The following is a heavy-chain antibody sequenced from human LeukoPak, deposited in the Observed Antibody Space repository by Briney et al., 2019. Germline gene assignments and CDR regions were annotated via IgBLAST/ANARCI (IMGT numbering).Heavy chain of an antibody. CDR2: IYHSGST. CDR1: GDSINTNHW. J-gene: IGHJ3*02. CDR3: ASYGSGGGEDAFVI. Sequence: SETLSLTCAVSGDSINTNHWWSWVRQAPGKGLEWIGEIYHSGSTNYNPSLKSRVTISVDTSKNQFSLKLSSVTAADTAVYYCASYGSGGGEDAFVIWGQGTMVTVSS. V-gene: IGHV4-4*02. D-gene: IGHD3-10*01.